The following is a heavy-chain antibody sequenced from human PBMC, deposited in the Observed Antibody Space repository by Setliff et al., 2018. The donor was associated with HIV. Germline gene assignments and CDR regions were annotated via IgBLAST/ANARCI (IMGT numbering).Heavy chain of an antibody. V-gene: IGHV4-39*03. CDR2: IYAGGST. CDR1: DGSVSSSSYY. Sequence: SETLSLTCTVSDGSVSSSSYYWAWIRQSPGKGLEWIGSIYAGGSTYYQPSLKSRVTISLDTSKNQFSLHLRSVTAADTAVYYCAEGAVTFGGVLNYWGQGAQVTVSS. J-gene: IGHJ4*02. D-gene: IGHD3-16*01. CDR3: AEGAVTFGGVLNY.